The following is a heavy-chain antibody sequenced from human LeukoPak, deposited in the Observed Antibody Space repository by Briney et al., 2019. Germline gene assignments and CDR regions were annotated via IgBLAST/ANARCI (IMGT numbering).Heavy chain of an antibody. CDR3: ARAQKFPGESDY. D-gene: IGHD3-10*01. Sequence: GASVKVSCKASGYTFSGYYMHWVRQAPGQGLEWMGWINPNTGGTNYAQKFQGRVTMTRDTSISTAYMELSRLRSDGTAVYYCARAQKFPGESDYWGQGTLVTVSS. CDR2: INPNTGGT. CDR1: GYTFSGYY. J-gene: IGHJ4*02. V-gene: IGHV1-2*02.